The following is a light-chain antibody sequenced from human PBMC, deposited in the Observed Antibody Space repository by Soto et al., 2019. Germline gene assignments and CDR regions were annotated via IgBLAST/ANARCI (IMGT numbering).Light chain of an antibody. J-gene: IGKJ1*01. CDR1: QNISSW. CDR3: HQTYIAPWA. Sequence: DIQMTQSPSTLSASVGDRVTLTCRASQNISSWLAWYQQKPGKAPDLLIYAASSLKNGVPSRFSGSGSGTEFTLTISSLQPEDSATYFCHQTYIAPWAFGQGTKVDI. CDR2: AAS. V-gene: IGKV1-5*01.